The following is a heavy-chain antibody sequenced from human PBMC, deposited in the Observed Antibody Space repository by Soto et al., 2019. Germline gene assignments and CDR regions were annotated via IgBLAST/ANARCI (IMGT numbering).Heavy chain of an antibody. Sequence: QVQLVQSGAEVKKPWASVKVSCKASGYTFTSYGISWVRQAPGQGLEWMGWISAYNGNTNYAQKLQGRVTMTTDTSTSTAYMELRSLRSDDTAVYYCARAMRLGYCSGGSCYNYFDYWGQGTLVTVSS. CDR1: GYTFTSYG. CDR3: ARAMRLGYCSGGSCYNYFDY. CDR2: ISAYNGNT. D-gene: IGHD2-15*01. J-gene: IGHJ4*02. V-gene: IGHV1-18*01.